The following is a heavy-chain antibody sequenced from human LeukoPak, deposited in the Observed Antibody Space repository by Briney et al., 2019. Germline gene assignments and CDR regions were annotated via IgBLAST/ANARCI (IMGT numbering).Heavy chain of an antibody. CDR3: AKSYDVLTGYFDF. CDR2: ISLGGDYS. Sequence: GGSLRLSCAASGFTFSSYAMSWVRQSPGKGLEWVSAISLGGDYSYYADSVKGRFTISRDNSKNTLYLQINGLRAKDTAVYYCAKSYDVLTGYFDFWGQGTLVTVSS. CDR1: GFTFSSYA. D-gene: IGHD3-9*01. V-gene: IGHV3-23*01. J-gene: IGHJ4*02.